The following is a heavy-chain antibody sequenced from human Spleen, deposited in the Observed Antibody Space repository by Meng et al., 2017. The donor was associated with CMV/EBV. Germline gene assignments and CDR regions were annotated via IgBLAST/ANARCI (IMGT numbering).Heavy chain of an antibody. D-gene: IGHD3-3*01. CDR2: IKSKTDGGTT. J-gene: IGHJ6*02. V-gene: IGHV3-15*01. CDR3: TTGGATIFGVVIMSYGMDV. CDR1: NAW. Sequence: NAWMSWVRQSPGKGLEWVGRIKSKTDGGTTDYSAPVKGRSTISRDDSKNTLYLQMNSLKTEDTAVYYCTTGGATIFGVVIMSYGMDVWGQGTTVTVSS.